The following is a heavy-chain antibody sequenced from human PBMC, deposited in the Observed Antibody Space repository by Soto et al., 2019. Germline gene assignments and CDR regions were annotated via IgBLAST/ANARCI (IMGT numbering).Heavy chain of an antibody. CDR1: GFTFSSSA. J-gene: IGHJ4*02. D-gene: IGHD3-22*01. Sequence: PGGSLRLSCAASGFTFSSSAMSWVRQAPGRGLEWVSAINYSGGSTSYADSVKGRVTISRDNSKNTLYLQLNSLRAEDTAVYYCARGYYYDSSGYYYRFDYWGQGTQVTVSS. CDR2: INYSGGST. V-gene: IGHV3-23*01. CDR3: ARGYYYDSSGYYYRFDY.